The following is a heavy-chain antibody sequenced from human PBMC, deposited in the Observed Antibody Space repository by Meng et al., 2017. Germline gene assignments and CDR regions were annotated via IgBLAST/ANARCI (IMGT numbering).Heavy chain of an antibody. CDR1: VGTCSGYA. CDR3: ARGVGYGGNSLYFDY. V-gene: IGHV1-69*06. Sequence: GPWVKRGVEVKNTGSLVKASSKASVGTCSGYAISWVRQAPGQGLEWMGGIIPIFGTANYAQKFQGRVTITADKSTSTAYMELSSLRSEDTAVYYCARGVGYGGNSLYFDYWGQGTLVTVSS. CDR2: IIPIFGTA. D-gene: IGHD4-23*01. J-gene: IGHJ4*02.